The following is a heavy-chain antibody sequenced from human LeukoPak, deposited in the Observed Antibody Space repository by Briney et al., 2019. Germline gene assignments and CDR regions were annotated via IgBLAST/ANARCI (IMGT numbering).Heavy chain of an antibody. CDR2: ISDSGNT. CDR1: GFTLSSYA. D-gene: IGHD2-21*01. Sequence: GGSLRLSCAASGFTLSSYAMSWVRQAPGKGLEWVSAISDSGNTYHADSVKGRFTISRDSSKNTLFLQMNRLRPEDAAVYYCAKAPVTTCRGAYCYPFDYWGQGTPVAVSS. J-gene: IGHJ4*02. CDR3: AKAPVTTCRGAYCYPFDY. V-gene: IGHV3-23*01.